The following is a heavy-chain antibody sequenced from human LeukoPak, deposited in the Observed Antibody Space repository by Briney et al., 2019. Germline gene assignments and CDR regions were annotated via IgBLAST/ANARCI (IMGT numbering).Heavy chain of an antibody. CDR1: GGSISSGGYY. J-gene: IGHJ4*02. CDR2: IYYSGST. CDR3: ARLYCGGDCYQFDY. Sequence: PSETLSLTCTVSGGSISSGGYYWSWIRQHPGKGLEWIGYIYYSGSTNYNPSLKSRVTISVDTSKNQFSLKLSSVTAADTAVYYCARLYCGGDCYQFDYWGQGTLVTVSS. D-gene: IGHD2-21*02. V-gene: IGHV4-61*08.